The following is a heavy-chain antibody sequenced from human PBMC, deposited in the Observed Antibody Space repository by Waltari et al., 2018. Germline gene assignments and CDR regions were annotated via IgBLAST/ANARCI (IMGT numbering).Heavy chain of an antibody. J-gene: IGHJ4*02. Sequence: QVQLQESGPGLVKPSETLSLTCTVSGGSISSYYWSWIRQPAGKGLEWIGRIYTSGSTNYNPSLKSRVTMSVDTSKNQVSLKLSSVTAAVTAVYYCARDGSDFWSGYQAYYFDYWGQGTLVTVSS. D-gene: IGHD3-3*01. V-gene: IGHV4-4*07. CDR2: IYTSGST. CDR3: ARDGSDFWSGYQAYYFDY. CDR1: GGSISSYY.